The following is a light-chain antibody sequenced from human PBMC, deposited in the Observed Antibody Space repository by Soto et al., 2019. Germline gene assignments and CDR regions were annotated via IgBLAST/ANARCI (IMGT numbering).Light chain of an antibody. CDR3: GSWDSSLSAYV. J-gene: IGLJ1*01. V-gene: IGLV1-51*01. Sequence: QSVRTQLPSVSAARGQKVTISCSGSSANIGGNSVSWYQQLPGTAPKLLIYDDNKRPSGIPDRFSGSKSGTSATLGITGFQTGDEADYYCGSWDSSLSAYVFGTGTKVTVL. CDR1: SANIGGNS. CDR2: DDN.